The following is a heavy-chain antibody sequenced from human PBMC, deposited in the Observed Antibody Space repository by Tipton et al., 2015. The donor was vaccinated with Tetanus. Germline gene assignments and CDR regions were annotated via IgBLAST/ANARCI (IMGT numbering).Heavy chain of an antibody. V-gene: IGHV5-51*01. CDR1: GYTFTNAW. CDR2: IYPGDSST. J-gene: IGHJ4*02. CDR3: ARQKGY. Sequence: LVQSGAEVKKPGESLKISCQASGYTFTNAWIGWVRQMPGKGLEWMGVIYPGDSSTIYSPSFQGLVTISVDKSINTTYLRWTSLKASGSAMYYCARQKGYWGQGTLVTVSS.